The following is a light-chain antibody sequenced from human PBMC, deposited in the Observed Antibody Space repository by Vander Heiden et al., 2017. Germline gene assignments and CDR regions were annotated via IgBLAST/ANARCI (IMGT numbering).Light chain of an antibody. V-gene: IGLV1-40*01. CDR2: GNS. CDR3: QSYDSSLSGV. Sequence: QSVLTHPTSVSGAPAQRVTISCTGSSSNIGAGYDVHWYQQLPGTAPKLLIYGNSKRPSGDPDRFSGSKSGTSASLAITGLQAEDEADYYCQSYDSSLSGVFGGGTKLTVL. CDR1: SSNIGAGYD. J-gene: IGLJ3*02.